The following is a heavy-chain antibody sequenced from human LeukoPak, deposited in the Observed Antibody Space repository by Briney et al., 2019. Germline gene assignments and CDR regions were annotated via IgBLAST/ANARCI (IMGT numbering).Heavy chain of an antibody. CDR3: ARQATADYYYYYMDV. J-gene: IGHJ6*03. V-gene: IGHV3-7*01. CDR2: IKQDGSEK. CDR1: GFTFSSYW. Sequence: PGGSLRLSCAASGFTFSSYWMSWVRQAPGKGLEWVANIKQDGSEKYYVDSVKGRFTISRDNAKNSLYLQMNSLRAEDTAVYYCARQATADYYYYYMDVWGKGTTATVSS. D-gene: IGHD5-12*01.